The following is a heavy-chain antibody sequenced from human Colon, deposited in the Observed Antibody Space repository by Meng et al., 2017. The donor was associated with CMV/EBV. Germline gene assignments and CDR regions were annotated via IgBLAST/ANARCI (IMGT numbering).Heavy chain of an antibody. V-gene: IGHV3-30-3*01. CDR2: ISYDGSNK. Sequence: GESLKISCAASGFTFSSYAMHWVRQAPGKGLEWVAVISYDGSNKYYADSVKGRFTISRDNSKNTLYLQMNSLRAEDTAVYYCARGSHYDFWSGYFYYYYYGMDVWGQGTTVTVSS. CDR3: ARGSHYDFWSGYFYYYYYGMDV. CDR1: GFTFSSYA. D-gene: IGHD3-3*01. J-gene: IGHJ6*02.